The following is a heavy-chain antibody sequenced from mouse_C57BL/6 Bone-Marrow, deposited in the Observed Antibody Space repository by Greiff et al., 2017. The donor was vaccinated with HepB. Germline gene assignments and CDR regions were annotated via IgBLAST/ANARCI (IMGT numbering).Heavy chain of an antibody. CDR1: GFTFNTYA. Sequence: EVQRVESGGGLVQPKGSLKLSCAASGFTFNTYAMHWVRQAPGKGLEWVARIRSKSSNYATYYADSVKDRFTISRDDSQSMLYLQMNNLKTEDTAMYYCVREGFNYGSSWFAYWGQGTLVTVSA. J-gene: IGHJ3*01. D-gene: IGHD1-1*01. V-gene: IGHV10-3*01. CDR2: IRSKSSNYAT. CDR3: VREGFNYGSSWFAY.